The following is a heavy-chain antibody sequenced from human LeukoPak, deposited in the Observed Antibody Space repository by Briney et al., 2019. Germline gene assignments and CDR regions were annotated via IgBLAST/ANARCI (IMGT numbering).Heavy chain of an antibody. CDR1: GGSISSYY. J-gene: IGHJ5*02. D-gene: IGHD3-22*01. Sequence: PSETLSLTCTVSGGSISSYYWSWIRQPPGKGLEWIGYIYYSGSTNYNPSLKSRVTISVDTSKNQFSLKLSSVTAADTAVYYCARGGYYDSSGYYRIDNWFDPWGQGTLVTVSS. V-gene: IGHV4-59*01. CDR3: ARGGYYDSSGYYRIDNWFDP. CDR2: IYYSGST.